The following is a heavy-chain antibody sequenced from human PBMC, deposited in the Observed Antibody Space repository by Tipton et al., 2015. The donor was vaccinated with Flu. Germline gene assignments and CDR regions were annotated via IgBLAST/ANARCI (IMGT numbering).Heavy chain of an antibody. V-gene: IGHV4-34*01. CDR2: INHSGST. J-gene: IGHJ5*02. Sequence: TLSLTCAVYGGSFSGYYWSWIRQPPGKGLEWIGEINHSGSTNYNPSLKSRVTISVDTSKNQFSLKLSSVTAADTAVYYCARARSMVRGYNWFDPWGQGTLVTVSS. CDR1: GGSFSGYY. CDR3: ARARSMVRGYNWFDP. D-gene: IGHD3-10*01.